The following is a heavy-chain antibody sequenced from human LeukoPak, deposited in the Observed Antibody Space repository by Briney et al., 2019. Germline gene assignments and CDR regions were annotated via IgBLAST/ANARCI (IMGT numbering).Heavy chain of an antibody. V-gene: IGHV1-18*01. J-gene: IGHJ3*02. D-gene: IGHD2-15*01. CDR2: IKDNNDET. CDR3: ARGGYCMGGTCFSYPFDI. Sequence: ASVKVSCKASGYTFTIYGISWVRQAPGQGLEWMGWIKDNNDETNSAQKFQGRVSMTTDTSTSTAYMELRSLRFDDTAVYYCARGGYCMGGTCFSYPFDIWGQGTLVTVSS. CDR1: GYTFTIYG.